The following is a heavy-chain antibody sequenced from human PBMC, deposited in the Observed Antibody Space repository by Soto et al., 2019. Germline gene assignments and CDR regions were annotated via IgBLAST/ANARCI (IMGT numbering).Heavy chain of an antibody. CDR2: IYFSGST. J-gene: IGHJ6*02. Sequence: PSETLSLTCNVSGASVSSGSHYWSWIRQPPGKGLEWIGHIYFSGSTKYNPSLKSRVTISVDMSKNQFSLRVISVTAADTAVYYCGCRVEDISYDYYGMDVWGQGTTVTVSS. V-gene: IGHV4-61*01. CDR1: GASVSSGSHY. CDR3: GCRVEDISYDYYGMDV. D-gene: IGHD2-15*01.